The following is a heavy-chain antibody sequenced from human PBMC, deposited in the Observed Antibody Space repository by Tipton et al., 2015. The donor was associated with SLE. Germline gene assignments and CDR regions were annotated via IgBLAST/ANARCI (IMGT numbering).Heavy chain of an antibody. CDR1: GFGFSDYD. CDR3: AKGSG. J-gene: IGHJ4*02. V-gene: IGHV3-33*06. Sequence: SLRLSCAASGFGFSDYDIHWVRQAPGKGLEWVAVVGFDGTKKFYADSAKGRFTISRDNSKNTLYLQMNSLRAEDTAVYYCAKGSGWGQGTLVTVSS. CDR2: VGFDGTKK.